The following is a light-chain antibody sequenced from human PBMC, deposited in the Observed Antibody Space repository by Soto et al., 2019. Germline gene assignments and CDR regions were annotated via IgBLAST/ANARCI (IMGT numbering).Light chain of an antibody. CDR2: KTS. J-gene: IGKJ2*01. Sequence: DIQMTQSPSTLSASVGDRVTITCRASQTISNWLAWYQQRPGKAPNLLIYKTSRLGSGVSSRVRGSGFGTEFTLTISSLQPDDFATYFCQHSNSYPYTFGQGTKLEIE. V-gene: IGKV1-5*03. CDR3: QHSNSYPYT. CDR1: QTISNW.